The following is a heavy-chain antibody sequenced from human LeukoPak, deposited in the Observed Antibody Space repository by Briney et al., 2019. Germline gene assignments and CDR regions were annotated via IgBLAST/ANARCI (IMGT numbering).Heavy chain of an antibody. CDR2: TYYRSQWYY. D-gene: IGHD6-13*01. CDR1: GVSVSSNIAT. V-gene: IGHV6-1*01. J-gene: IGHJ4*02. Sequence: SRTLSLTCVISGVSVSSNIATWNWIRQSPSRGLEWLGRTYYRSQWYYDYAVPVRSRITINPDTSKNQFSLQLSSVTPEDAAVYFCAREGSSWYYLDYWGQGMLVTVSS. CDR3: AREGSSWYYLDY.